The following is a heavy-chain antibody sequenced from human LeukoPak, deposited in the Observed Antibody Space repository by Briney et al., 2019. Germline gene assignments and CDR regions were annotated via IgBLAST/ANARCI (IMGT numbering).Heavy chain of an antibody. Sequence: SETLSLTCSVSGGSVSSGDYFWTWIRQPPGKGLEYIGYIYYSGTTYYNPSLKSRITMSVDMSANQFSLRLTSVSAADTAVYYCTRAYWIGFHFDSWGQGILVSVSS. CDR2: IYYSGTT. J-gene: IGHJ4*02. D-gene: IGHD3-3*01. CDR1: GGSVSSGDYF. V-gene: IGHV4-30-4*01. CDR3: TRAYWIGFHFDS.